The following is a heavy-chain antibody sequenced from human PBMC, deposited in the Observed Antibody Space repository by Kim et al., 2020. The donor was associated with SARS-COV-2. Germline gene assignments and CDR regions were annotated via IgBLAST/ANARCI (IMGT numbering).Heavy chain of an antibody. V-gene: IGHV3-30*18. J-gene: IGHJ4*02. Sequence: GGSLRLSCAASGFTFSSYGMHWVRQAPGKGREWVAGISNDGNNKYYGDPVKGRFTISRDNSKNTMYLQMNSLRTEDTAVYYCAKATTVTQRGYFGHWGQGTLVTVSS. CDR3: AKATTVTQRGYFGH. D-gene: IGHD4-17*01. CDR2: ISNDGNNK. CDR1: GFTFSSYG.